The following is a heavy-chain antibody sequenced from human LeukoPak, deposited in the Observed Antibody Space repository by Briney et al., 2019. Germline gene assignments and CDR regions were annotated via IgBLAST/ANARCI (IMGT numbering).Heavy chain of an antibody. CDR3: ATYHFRGDTSHYFDY. J-gene: IGHJ4*02. CDR2: IYYGENT. Sequence: SETLSLTCTVSGGSISSGPYYWGWIRQPPGKGLEWIGNIYYGENTYYNPSLKSRVTISVDTSRNQFSLKLTSVTAADTAVYYCATYHFRGDTSHYFDYWGQGTLVTVSS. CDR1: GGSISSGPYY. V-gene: IGHV4-39*07. D-gene: IGHD3-10*02.